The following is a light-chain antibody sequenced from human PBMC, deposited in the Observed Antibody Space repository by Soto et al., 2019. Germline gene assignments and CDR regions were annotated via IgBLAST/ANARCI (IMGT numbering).Light chain of an antibody. Sequence: EIVMTQSPATLSVSPGERATLSCRASQSVSSDLAWYQQKPGQAPRLLIYDASSRATGIPDRFSGGGSGTDFTLTISRLEPEDFAVYYCHQRSSWPITFGQGTRLEIK. CDR2: DAS. V-gene: IGKV3-11*01. CDR1: QSVSSD. J-gene: IGKJ5*01. CDR3: HQRSSWPIT.